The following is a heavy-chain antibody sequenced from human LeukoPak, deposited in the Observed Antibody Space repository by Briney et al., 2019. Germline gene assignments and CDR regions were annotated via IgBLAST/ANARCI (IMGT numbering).Heavy chain of an antibody. Sequence: GGSLRLSCAASGFTFDDYAMHWVRQAPGKGLEWVSGISWNSGSIGYADSVKGRFTISRDNAKNSLYLQMNSLRAEDTALYYCAKAGSWELPSPFDYWGQGTLVTVSS. D-gene: IGHD1-26*01. V-gene: IGHV3-9*01. J-gene: IGHJ4*02. CDR3: AKAGSWELPSPFDY. CDR1: GFTFDDYA. CDR2: ISWNSGSI.